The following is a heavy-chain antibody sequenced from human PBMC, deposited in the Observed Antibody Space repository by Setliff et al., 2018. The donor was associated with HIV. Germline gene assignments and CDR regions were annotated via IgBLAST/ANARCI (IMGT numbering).Heavy chain of an antibody. Sequence: GASVKVSCKASGYTFTTYGVNWVRQAPGQGLEWMGWINSYNGNTKIAQKFQGRVTMTTDTSTTTAFMELRSLKADDTGIYYCSRSGVPPYYYYGMDVWGQGTTVTVSS. V-gene: IGHV1-18*04. CDR2: INSYNGNT. CDR1: GYTFTTYG. D-gene: IGHD3-10*01. CDR3: SRSGVPPYYYYGMDV. J-gene: IGHJ6*02.